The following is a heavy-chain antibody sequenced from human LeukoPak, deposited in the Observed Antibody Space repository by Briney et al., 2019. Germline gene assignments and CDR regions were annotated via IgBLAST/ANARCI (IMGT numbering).Heavy chain of an antibody. CDR3: AIDLFSCSSTSFYVY. Sequence: CLSLACAASGFTFSTYCMSWVRQAPGKWLGWVAKLIPVGSAQYYVDSGKGRFTISTDTADNSLYLQMNSLSAEDTAVYYCAIDLFSCSSTSFYVYWGRGTLVTVSS. CDR2: LIPVGSAQ. V-gene: IGHV3-7*01. CDR1: GFTFSTYC. J-gene: IGHJ4*02. D-gene: IGHD2-2*01.